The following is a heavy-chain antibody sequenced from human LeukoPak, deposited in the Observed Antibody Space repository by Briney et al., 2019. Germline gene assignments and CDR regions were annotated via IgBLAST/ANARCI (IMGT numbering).Heavy chain of an antibody. CDR3: ARASSGYYDDAFDI. J-gene: IGHJ3*02. V-gene: IGHV1-69*13. CDR1: GGTFSSYA. CDR2: IIPIFGTA. D-gene: IGHD3-22*01. Sequence: SVKVSCKASGGTFSSYAISWVRQAPGQGLEWMGAIIPIFGTANYAQKFQGRVTITADESTSTAYMELSSLRSEDTAVYYCARASSGYYDDAFDIWGQGTMVTVSS.